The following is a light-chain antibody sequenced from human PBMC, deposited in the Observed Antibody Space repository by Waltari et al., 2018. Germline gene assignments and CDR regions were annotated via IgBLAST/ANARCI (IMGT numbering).Light chain of an antibody. Sequence: EIVMTQSPATLSVSPGERATLSCRASQGVSGNLAWYQPQPGQAPRLLIYGASPRDTGIPARFSGRGSGTDFPLTIRSLQSEDFAVYYCQQYNNWPRTFGGGTKVEIK. CDR3: QQYNNWPRT. V-gene: IGKV3-15*01. CDR1: QGVSGN. J-gene: IGKJ4*01. CDR2: GAS.